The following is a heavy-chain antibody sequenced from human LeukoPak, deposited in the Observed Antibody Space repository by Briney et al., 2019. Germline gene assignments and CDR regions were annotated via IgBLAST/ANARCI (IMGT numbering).Heavy chain of an antibody. J-gene: IGHJ3*02. Sequence: SVKVSCKASGGTFSSYAISWVRQAPGQGLEWMGGINPIFGTANYAQKFQGRVTITTDESTSTAYMELSSLRSENTAVCYCASPPPYYYDSSGYRDERDAFDIWGQGTMVTVSS. CDR2: INPIFGTA. V-gene: IGHV1-69*05. CDR3: ASPPPYYYDSSGYRDERDAFDI. D-gene: IGHD3-22*01. CDR1: GGTFSSYA.